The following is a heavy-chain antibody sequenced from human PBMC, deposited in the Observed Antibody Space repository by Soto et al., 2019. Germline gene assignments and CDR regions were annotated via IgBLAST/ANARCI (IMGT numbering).Heavy chain of an antibody. D-gene: IGHD2-2*01. J-gene: IGHJ1*01. CDR1: GFIFSNYW. CDR3: AKRDVGAGYHH. Sequence: GGSLILSCTASGFIFSNYWIHWGRQAPGKGLVWVSRINNDGSSTDYVDSVKGRFTISRDNAKNTLYLQMNSLRAEDTAVYYCAKRDVGAGYHHWGQGILVTVSS. V-gene: IGHV3-74*01. CDR2: INNDGSST.